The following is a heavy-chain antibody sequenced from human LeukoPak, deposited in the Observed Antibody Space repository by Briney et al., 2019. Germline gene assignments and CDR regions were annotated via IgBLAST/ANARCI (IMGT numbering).Heavy chain of an antibody. D-gene: IGHD3-22*01. CDR1: GGSISSYY. Sequence: PSETLSLTCTVSGGSISSYYWSWIRQPPGKGLEWIGYIYYSGSTNYNPSLKSRVTISVDTSKNQFSLKLSSVTAADTAVYYCARDGQGSGYYYGYWGQGTLVTVSS. J-gene: IGHJ4*02. V-gene: IGHV4-59*01. CDR3: ARDGQGSGYYYGY. CDR2: IYYSGST.